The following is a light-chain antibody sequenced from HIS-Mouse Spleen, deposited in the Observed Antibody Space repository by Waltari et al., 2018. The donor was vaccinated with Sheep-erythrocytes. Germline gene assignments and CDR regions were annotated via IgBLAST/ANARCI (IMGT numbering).Light chain of an antibody. CDR3: CSYAGSYNHV. Sequence: QSALTQPRSVSGSPGQSVTISFTGTRSDVGGYNYFSWYQQHPGKAPKLMIYDVSKRPSGVPDRFSGSKSGTTASLTISGLQAEDEADYYCCSYAGSYNHVFATGTKVTVL. V-gene: IGLV2-11*01. CDR1: RSDVGGYNY. CDR2: DVS. J-gene: IGLJ1*01.